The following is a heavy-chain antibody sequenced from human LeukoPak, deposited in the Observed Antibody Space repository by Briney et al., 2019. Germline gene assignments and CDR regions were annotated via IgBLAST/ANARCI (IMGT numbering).Heavy chain of an antibody. CDR2: IIPIFGTA. Sequence: ASVKVSCKASGGTFSSYAISWVRQAPGQGLEWMGGIIPIFGTANYAQKFQGRVTITADESTSTAYMELSSLRSEDTAVYYCARDGWGSSSWKTLNDYWGQGTLATVSS. CDR1: GGTFSSYA. D-gene: IGHD6-13*01. CDR3: ARDGWGSSSWKTLNDY. J-gene: IGHJ4*02. V-gene: IGHV1-69*13.